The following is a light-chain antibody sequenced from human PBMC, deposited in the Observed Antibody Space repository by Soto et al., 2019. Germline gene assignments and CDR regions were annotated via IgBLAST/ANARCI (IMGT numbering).Light chain of an antibody. CDR2: AAS. V-gene: IGKV1-39*01. CDR3: QQSYSKLT. CDR1: QSISSY. J-gene: IGKJ4*01. Sequence: DIQMTQSPSSLSASVGDRVTITCRASQSISSYLNWYQQKPGKAPKLLIYAASSLQSGVPSRFSGSGSGTDFTLTISSLQPEDFVTYYCQQSYSKLTFGGGTKVEIK.